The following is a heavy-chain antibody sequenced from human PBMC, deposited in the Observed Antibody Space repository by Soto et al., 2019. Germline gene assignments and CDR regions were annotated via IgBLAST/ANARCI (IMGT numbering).Heavy chain of an antibody. CDR2: TASKTYSYTT. J-gene: IGHJ4*02. Sequence: GGSLRLSCAVSGFILSDHYMDWVRQAPGKGLEWVGRTASKTYSYTTVYAASVRGRFTISRDDSKDSMYLQMNSLKTEDTAVYYCVRGHQSFDHWGQGTLVTVSS. CDR3: VRGHQSFDH. V-gene: IGHV3-72*01. CDR1: GFILSDHY. D-gene: IGHD2-2*01.